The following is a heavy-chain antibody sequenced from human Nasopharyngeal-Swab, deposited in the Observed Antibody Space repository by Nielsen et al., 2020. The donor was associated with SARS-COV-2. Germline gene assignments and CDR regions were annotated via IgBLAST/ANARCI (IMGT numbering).Heavy chain of an antibody. J-gene: IGHJ3*01. CDR1: GFTFSTYP. CDR3: AKDQFLRYYHTSEHHDAFDV. V-gene: IGHV3-21*01. CDR2: ISSSGSYI. Sequence: GESLKISCAASGFTFSTYPMSWVRQSPGKGPEWVSSISSSGSYIDYADSLKGRFTVSRDNAKNSLYLQMNSLRAEDTAVYYCAKDQFLRYYHTSEHHDAFDVWGQGTTVTVSS. D-gene: IGHD3-22*01.